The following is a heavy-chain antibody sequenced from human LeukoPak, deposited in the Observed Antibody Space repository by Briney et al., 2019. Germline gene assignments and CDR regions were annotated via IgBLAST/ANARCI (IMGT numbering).Heavy chain of an antibody. V-gene: IGHV4-61*02. CDR3: ARDGQSSGYFDY. D-gene: IGHD6-19*01. Sequence: SQTLSLTCTVSGGSISSGSYYWSWIRQPAGKGLEWIGRIYTSGSTNYNPSLKSRVTISVDTSKNQFSLKLSSVTAADTAVYYCARDGQSSGYFDYWGQGTLATVSS. CDR1: GGSISSGSYY. J-gene: IGHJ4*02. CDR2: IYTSGST.